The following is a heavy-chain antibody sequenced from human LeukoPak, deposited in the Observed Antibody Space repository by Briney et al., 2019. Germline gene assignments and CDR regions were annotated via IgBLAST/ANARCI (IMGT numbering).Heavy chain of an antibody. CDR3: ASNEEGHFDY. V-gene: IGHV4-38-2*02. Sequence: SETLSLTCTVSGYSISSGYYWAWLRQSPGKGLEWIGNTYHSGTPFYNPSLESRVTISADASKNQFYLKLTSVTAADTGVYYCASNEEGHFDYWGQGTLVTVSS. D-gene: IGHD1-1*01. CDR2: TYHSGTP. J-gene: IGHJ4*02. CDR1: GYSISSGYY.